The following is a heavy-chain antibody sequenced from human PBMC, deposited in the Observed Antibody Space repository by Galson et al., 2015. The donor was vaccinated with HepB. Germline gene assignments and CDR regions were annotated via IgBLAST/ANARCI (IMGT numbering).Heavy chain of an antibody. Sequence: SVKVSCKASGYTFTGYYLHWVRQAPGQGLEWMGWINPNSGDTNCAQKFRGWVTMTRDTSISTAYMELSRLRSGATAVYYCTGGGGYFNDYCCGLDVWGQGTTVTVSS. CDR1: GYTFTGYY. CDR3: TGGGGYFNDYCCGLDV. CDR2: INPNSGDT. V-gene: IGHV1-2*04. J-gene: IGHJ6*02. D-gene: IGHD3-9*01.